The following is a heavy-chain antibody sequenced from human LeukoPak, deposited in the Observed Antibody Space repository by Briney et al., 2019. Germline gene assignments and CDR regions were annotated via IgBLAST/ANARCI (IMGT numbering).Heavy chain of an antibody. D-gene: IGHD6-6*01. V-gene: IGHV4-4*07. CDR2: IYTSGST. CDR1: GGSISSYY. CDR3: ARDTRQSIAAPWDY. Sequence: SGTLSLTCTVSGGSISSYYWSWIRQPAGKGLEWIGRIYTSGSTNYNPSLKSRVTMSVDTSKNQFSLKLSSVTAADTAVYYRARDTRQSIAAPWDYWGQGTLVTVSS. J-gene: IGHJ4*02.